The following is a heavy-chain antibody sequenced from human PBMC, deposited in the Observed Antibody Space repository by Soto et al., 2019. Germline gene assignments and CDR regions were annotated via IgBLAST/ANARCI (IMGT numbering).Heavy chain of an antibody. D-gene: IGHD6-13*01. V-gene: IGHV3-30-3*01. CDR3: AREVSGQLVPHLGYYGMDV. J-gene: IGHJ6*02. CDR1: GFTFSSYA. CDR2: ISYDGSNK. Sequence: QVQLVESGGGVVQPGRSLRLSCAASGFTFSSYAMHWVRQAPGKGLEWVAVISYDGSNKYYADSVKGRFTISRDNSKNTLYLQMNSLIAEDMAVYYCAREVSGQLVPHLGYYGMDVWGQGTTVTVSS.